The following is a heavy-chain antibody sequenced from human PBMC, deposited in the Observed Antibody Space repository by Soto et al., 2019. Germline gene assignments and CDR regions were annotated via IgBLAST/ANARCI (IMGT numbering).Heavy chain of an antibody. CDR1: GGSISSYY. CDR2: IYYSGTT. V-gene: IGHV4-59*01. CDR3: ARESYYGSGATVVAY. D-gene: IGHD3-10*01. J-gene: IGHJ4*02. Sequence: SETLSLTCTVSGGSISSYYWSWIRQPPGKGMEWIGYIYYSGTTNYNPSLNSRVTMSVDTSKNQFSLKVNSVTAADTAVYYCARESYYGSGATVVAYWGQGTLVTVSS.